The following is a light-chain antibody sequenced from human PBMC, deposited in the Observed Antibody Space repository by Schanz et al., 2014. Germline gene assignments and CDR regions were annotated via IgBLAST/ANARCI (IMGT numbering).Light chain of an antibody. CDR3: CSYTGTSTLYV. CDR2: EDT. V-gene: IGLV2-14*02. CDR1: SSDVGTYSF. J-gene: IGLJ1*01. Sequence: QSALTQPASVSGSPGQSITISCTGTSSDVGTYSFISWYQHHPGKAPKLMIYEDTKRPSGVSSRFSGSKSGNTASLTISRLQAEDEADYYYCSYTGTSTLYVFGTGTKVTVL.